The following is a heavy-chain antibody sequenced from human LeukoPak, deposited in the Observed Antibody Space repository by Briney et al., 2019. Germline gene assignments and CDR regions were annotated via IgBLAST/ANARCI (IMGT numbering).Heavy chain of an antibody. V-gene: IGHV1-69*04. CDR1: GGTFSSYA. CDR3: ARGPNCSGGSCYLYYFDY. CDR2: IIPILGIA. Sequence: SVKVSCKASGGTFSSYAISWVRQAPGQGLEWMGRIIPILGIANYAQKFQGRVTITADKSTSTAYMELSSLRSEDTAVYYCARGPNCSGGSCYLYYFDYWGQGTLVTVSS. D-gene: IGHD2-15*01. J-gene: IGHJ4*02.